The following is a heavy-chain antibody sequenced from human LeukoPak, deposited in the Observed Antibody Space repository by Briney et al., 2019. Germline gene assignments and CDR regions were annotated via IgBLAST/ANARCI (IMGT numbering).Heavy chain of an antibody. CDR2: ISGSDDGT. Sequence: WGSLRLSCVASGFTFRNCGMTWVRQAPGKGLEWVSTISGSDDGTYYADSVRGRFTISRDNSKNTLYLQMKALRDEDTATYYCAKRGPIYSSTPGNYFDYWGQGTLVTVPS. CDR1: GFTFRNCG. D-gene: IGHD3-10*01. CDR3: AKRGPIYSSTPGNYFDY. J-gene: IGHJ4*02. V-gene: IGHV3-23*01.